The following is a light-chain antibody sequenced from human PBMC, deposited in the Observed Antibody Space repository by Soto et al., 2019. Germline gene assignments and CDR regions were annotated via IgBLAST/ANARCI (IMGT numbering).Light chain of an antibody. V-gene: IGLV2-14*01. CDR3: SSYRSSNTVI. Sequence: QSVLTQPASVSGSPGQSITISCTGSSSDIGGYKFVSWYQHHAGTAPKLMIYEVTNRPSGVSNRFSGSKSGNTASLTISGLQAEDEADYYCSSYRSSNTVIFGGGTKLTVL. CDR2: EVT. J-gene: IGLJ2*01. CDR1: SSDIGGYKF.